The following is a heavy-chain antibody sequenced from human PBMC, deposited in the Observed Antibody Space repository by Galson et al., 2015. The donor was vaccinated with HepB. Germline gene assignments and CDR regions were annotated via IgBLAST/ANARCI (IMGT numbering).Heavy chain of an antibody. Sequence: TLSLTCTVSGDSISNGAYWSWIRHLPGKGLEWIGYIYHSGNTYYNPSLKSRVTIAEDTSKNQFSLKLSSLTAADTAVYYCARDAVLLDVWGKGTTVTVSS. CDR3: ARDAVLLDV. CDR1: GDSISNGAY. J-gene: IGHJ6*04. D-gene: IGHD6-19*01. V-gene: IGHV4-31*03. CDR2: IYHSGNT.